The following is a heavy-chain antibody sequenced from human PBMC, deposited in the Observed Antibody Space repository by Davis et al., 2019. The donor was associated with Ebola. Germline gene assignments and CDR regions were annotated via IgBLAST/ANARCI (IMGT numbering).Heavy chain of an antibody. CDR3: ARGGLDIWFGEFTFDY. CDR2: INHSGST. V-gene: IGHV4-34*01. J-gene: IGHJ4*02. Sequence: SETLSFTCAVYGGSFSGYYWSWIRQPPGKGLEWIGEINHSGSTNYNPSLKSRVTISVDTSKNQFSLKLSSVTAADTAVYYCARGGLDIWFGEFTFDYWGQGTLVTVSS. D-gene: IGHD3-10*01. CDR1: GGSFSGYY.